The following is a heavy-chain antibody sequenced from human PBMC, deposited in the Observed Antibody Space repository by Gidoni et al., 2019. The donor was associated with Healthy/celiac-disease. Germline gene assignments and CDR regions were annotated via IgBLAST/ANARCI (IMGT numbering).Heavy chain of an antibody. V-gene: IGHV3-23*01. J-gene: IGHJ6*03. Sequence: EVQLLESGGGLVQPGGSLRLSCAASGFTFSSYAMSWVRQAPGKGLEWVSAISGSGGSTYYADSVKGRFTISRDNSKNTLYLQMNSLRAEDTAVYYCAKCLGDRHDYYYYYYMDVWGKGTTVTVSS. D-gene: IGHD2-21*02. CDR1: GFTFSSYA. CDR2: ISGSGGST. CDR3: AKCLGDRHDYYYYYYMDV.